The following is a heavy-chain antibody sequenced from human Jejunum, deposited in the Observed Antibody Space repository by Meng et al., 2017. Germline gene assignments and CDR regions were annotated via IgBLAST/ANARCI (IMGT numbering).Heavy chain of an antibody. CDR3: ARGRSIDFRLAKYDY. J-gene: IGHJ4*02. CDR1: GGSFGTYY. CDR2: INRSGST. Sequence: QVRLQQWAEGLLKPPEPLSLTCAVNGGSFGTYYWTWFRQSPEKGLEWIGEINRSGSTSSNPSLKSRVAISMDTSKNQFFLRLDSVTAADTAVYYCARGRSIDFRLAKYDYWGQGTLVTVSS. D-gene: IGHD3-3*01. V-gene: IGHV4-34*01.